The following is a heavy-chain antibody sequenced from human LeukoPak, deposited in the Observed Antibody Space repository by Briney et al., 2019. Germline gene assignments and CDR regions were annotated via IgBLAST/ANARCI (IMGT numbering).Heavy chain of an antibody. D-gene: IGHD1-26*01. Sequence: PGRSLRLSCAASGFTFSSYGMHWVRQAPGKGLEWVAVIWYDGSNKYYADSVKGRFTISRDNSKNRLYLQMNSLRAEDTAVYYCARSGGSAAFMLYYYGMDVWGQGTTVTVSS. V-gene: IGHV3-33*01. CDR3: ARSGGSAAFMLYYYGMDV. CDR1: GFTFSSYG. J-gene: IGHJ6*02. CDR2: IWYDGSNK.